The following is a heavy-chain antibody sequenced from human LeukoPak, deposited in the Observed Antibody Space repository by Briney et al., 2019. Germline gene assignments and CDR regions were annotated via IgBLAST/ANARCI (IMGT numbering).Heavy chain of an antibody. CDR1: GITFDDYA. V-gene: IGHV3-9*01. CDR3: AKDSSGYYHGYYGMDV. J-gene: IGHJ6*02. D-gene: IGHD3-22*01. Sequence: GGSLRLSCVTSGITFDDYAMHWVRKAPGKGLEWVSGISWNSGSIGYADSVEGRFTISRDNAKNSLYLQMNSLRAEDTALYYCAKDSSGYYHGYYGMDVWGQGTTVTVSS. CDR2: ISWNSGSI.